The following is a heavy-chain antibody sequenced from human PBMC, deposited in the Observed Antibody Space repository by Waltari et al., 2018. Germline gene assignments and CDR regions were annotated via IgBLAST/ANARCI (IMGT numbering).Heavy chain of an antibody. CDR3: ARADYGGTADYDY. Sequence: EVQLVESGGGLVQPGGSLRLSCAASGFTFSSHWMTWVRQAPGKGLEWLANIKEDGSEAYYGDSVKGLFTISRDNTKNSLYLQMNSLRVEDTAVYYCARADYGGTADYDYWGQGTQVTVSS. D-gene: IGHD4-17*01. CDR2: IKEDGSEA. CDR1: GFTFSSHW. J-gene: IGHJ4*02. V-gene: IGHV3-7*04.